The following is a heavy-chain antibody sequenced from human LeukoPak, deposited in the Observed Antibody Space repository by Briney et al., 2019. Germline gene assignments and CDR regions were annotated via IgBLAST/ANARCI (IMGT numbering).Heavy chain of an antibody. J-gene: IGHJ4*03. CDR3: ARDLFRYCSGGSCSYWGY. D-gene: IGHD2-15*01. Sequence: PGGSLRLSCAASGFTFSDYSISWVRQAPGKGLQWVSYISSSSSYIYYADSVKGRFTISRDNAENSLYLQMNSLRAEDTAVYYCARDLFRYCSGGSCSYWGYWGQGTLVTVSS. CDR1: GFTFSDYS. V-gene: IGHV3-21*01. CDR2: ISSSSSYI.